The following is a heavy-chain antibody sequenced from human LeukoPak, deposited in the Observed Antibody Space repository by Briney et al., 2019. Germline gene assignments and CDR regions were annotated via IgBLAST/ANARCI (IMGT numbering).Heavy chain of an antibody. D-gene: IGHD4-17*01. CDR2: INHSGST. Sequence: SETLSLTCAVYGGSFSGYYWSWIRQPPGKGLEWIGEINHSGSTNYNPSLKSRVTISVDTSKNQFSLKLSSVTAADTAGYYCARQLDDYGDYVFDYWGQGTLVTVSS. V-gene: IGHV4-34*01. CDR3: ARQLDDYGDYVFDY. J-gene: IGHJ4*02. CDR1: GGSFSGYY.